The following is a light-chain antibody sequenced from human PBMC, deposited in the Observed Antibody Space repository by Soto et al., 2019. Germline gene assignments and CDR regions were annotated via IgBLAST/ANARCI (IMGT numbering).Light chain of an antibody. Sequence: EIVLTQSPATLSLSPGERATLSCRASQSVSSYLAWYQQKPGQAPRLLIYDASNRATGIPARFSGRGSGTDFTLTISSLEPEDFAVYYCQQRSNWLLITFGQGTRLEIK. CDR2: DAS. CDR1: QSVSSY. V-gene: IGKV3-11*01. CDR3: QQRSNWLLIT. J-gene: IGKJ5*01.